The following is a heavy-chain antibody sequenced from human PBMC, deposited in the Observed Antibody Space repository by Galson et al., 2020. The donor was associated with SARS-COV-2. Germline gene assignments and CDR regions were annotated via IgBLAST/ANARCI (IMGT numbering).Heavy chain of an antibody. Sequence: NSGGSLRLSCAASGFTFSSYSMNWVRQAPGKGLEWVSSISSSSSYIYYADSVKGRFTISRDNAKNSLYLQMNSLRAEDTAVYYCARDDNGGDYGPSYYYYYGMDVWGQGTTVTVSS. J-gene: IGHJ6*02. D-gene: IGHD4-17*01. CDR1: GFTFSSYS. CDR2: ISSSSSYI. CDR3: ARDDNGGDYGPSYYYYYGMDV. V-gene: IGHV3-21*01.